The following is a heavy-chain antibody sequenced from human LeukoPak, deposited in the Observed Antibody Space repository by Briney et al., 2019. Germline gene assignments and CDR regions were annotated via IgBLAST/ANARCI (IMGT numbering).Heavy chain of an antibody. Sequence: SETLSLTCTVSGGSISTYYWSWIRQPPGKGLEWIGYISYTVTSNYNPSLESRVTISVDTSKNQFSLKLSSVTAADTAVYYCARVGDWNDLVYWGQGTLVTVSS. CDR3: ARVGDWNDLVY. V-gene: IGHV4-59*01. CDR1: GGSISTYY. D-gene: IGHD1-1*01. J-gene: IGHJ4*02. CDR2: ISYTVTS.